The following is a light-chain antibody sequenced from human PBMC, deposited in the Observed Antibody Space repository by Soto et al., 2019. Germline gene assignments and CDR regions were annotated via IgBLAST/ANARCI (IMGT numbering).Light chain of an antibody. CDR3: SSYTSSSTF. V-gene: IGLV2-14*01. CDR1: SSDVGGYNY. CDR2: DVS. J-gene: IGLJ1*01. Sequence: QSVLTQPASVSGSPGQSITISCTGTSSDVGGYNYVSWYQQHPGKAPKLMIYDVSNRPSGVSNRFSGSKSGNTASLPISGLQAEDEADYYCSSYTSSSTFFGTGTKLTVL.